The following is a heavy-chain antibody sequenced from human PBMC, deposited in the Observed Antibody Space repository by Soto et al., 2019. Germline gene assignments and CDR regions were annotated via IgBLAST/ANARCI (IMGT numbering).Heavy chain of an antibody. J-gene: IGHJ4*02. D-gene: IGHD1-20*01. V-gene: IGHV1-3*04. CDR2: INTGNGNT. CDR1: GYTFTSYA. CDR3: ARGSPVSPDY. Sequence: QVPLVPSGAEVKKPGASVKVYCKASGYTFTSYAMHWVRQAPGQRLEWMGWINTGNGNTKYSQKFQGRVTVTRATTASTAYMELSSPRSEDTAVYFCARGSPVSPDYWGQGTLGTVSS.